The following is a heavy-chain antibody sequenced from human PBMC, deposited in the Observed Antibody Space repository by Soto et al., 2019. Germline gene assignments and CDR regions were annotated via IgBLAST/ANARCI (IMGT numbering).Heavy chain of an antibody. CDR3: ARVHLGGNWFDP. D-gene: IGHD7-27*01. Sequence: QVQLQESGPGLVKPSQTLSLTCTVSGGSISSGGYYWSWIRQHPGKGLEWIGYIYYSGSTYYNPSLKRRVTISVGTSKNQFALKLSSVTAADTAVYYCARVHLGGNWFDPWGQGTLVTVSS. J-gene: IGHJ5*02. CDR2: IYYSGST. V-gene: IGHV4-31*03. CDR1: GGSISSGGYY.